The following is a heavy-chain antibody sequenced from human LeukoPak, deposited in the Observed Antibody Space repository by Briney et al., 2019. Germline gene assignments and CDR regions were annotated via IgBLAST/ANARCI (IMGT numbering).Heavy chain of an antibody. CDR1: GFTFSSYA. D-gene: IGHD6-13*01. V-gene: IGHV3-23*01. Sequence: PGGSLRLSCAASGFTFSSYAMSWVRQAPGKGLEWVSAISGSGGSTYYADSVKGRFTISRDNSKNTPYLQMNSLRAEDTAVYYCAREVSSWYYFDYWGQGTLVTVSS. CDR2: ISGSGGST. CDR3: AREVSSWYYFDY. J-gene: IGHJ4*02.